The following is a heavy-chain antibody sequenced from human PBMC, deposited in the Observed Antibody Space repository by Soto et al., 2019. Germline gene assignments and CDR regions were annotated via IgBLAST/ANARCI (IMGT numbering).Heavy chain of an antibody. CDR2: INIVGGNT. V-gene: IGHV3-23*01. Sequence: PGGSLRLSCAASGFTFSNYAMSWVRQAPGKALEWVSSINIVGGNTNYADPVRGRFTMSRDDSKNTVFLQIHSLRAEDTAIYYCTKNYYFDSWGQGTLVTVSS. CDR3: TKNYYFDS. CDR1: GFTFSNYA. J-gene: IGHJ4*02.